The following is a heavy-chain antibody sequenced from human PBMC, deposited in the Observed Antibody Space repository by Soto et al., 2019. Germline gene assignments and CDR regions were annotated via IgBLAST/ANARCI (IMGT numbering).Heavy chain of an antibody. CDR2: ISSSGSTI. J-gene: IGHJ4*02. V-gene: IGHV3-48*03. CDR3: ARERGDYPDQFDY. Sequence: GGSLRLSCGASGFTFSSYEMNWVRQAPWKGLEWVSYISSSGSTIYYADSVKGRFTISRDNAKNSLYLQMNSLRAEDTAVYYCARERGDYPDQFDYWGQGTLVTVSS. CDR1: GFTFSSYE. D-gene: IGHD4-17*01.